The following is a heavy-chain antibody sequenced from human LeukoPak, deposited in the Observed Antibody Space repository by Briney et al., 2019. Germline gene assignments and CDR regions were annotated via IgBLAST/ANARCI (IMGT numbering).Heavy chain of an antibody. CDR2: MNPNNGNT. V-gene: IGHV1-8*03. CDR3: ARPGRRYNWFDP. Sequence: ASVKVSCKASGYTFTSYDINWVRQATGQGLEWMGWMNPNNGNTGYAQKFQGRVTITRNTSISTAYMELSSLRSEDTAVYYCARPGRRYNWFDPWGQGTLVTVSS. CDR1: GYTFTSYD. D-gene: IGHD1-26*01. J-gene: IGHJ5*02.